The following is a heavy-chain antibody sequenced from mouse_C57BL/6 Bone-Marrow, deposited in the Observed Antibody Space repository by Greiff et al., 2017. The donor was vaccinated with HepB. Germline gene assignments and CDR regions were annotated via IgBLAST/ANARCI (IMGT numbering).Heavy chain of an antibody. V-gene: IGHV7-3*01. D-gene: IGHD4-1*01. CDR1: GFTFTDYY. J-gene: IGHJ4*01. CDR2: IRNKANGYTT. Sequence: EVQGVESGGGLVQPGGSLSLSCAASGFTFTDYYMSWVRQPPGKALAWLGFIRNKANGYTTEDIASVKVRFTISRDNSQSILYLHMKALRAEDSATDYCARYEAGTGAMDYWGKGASVTVAS. CDR3: ARYEAGTGAMDY.